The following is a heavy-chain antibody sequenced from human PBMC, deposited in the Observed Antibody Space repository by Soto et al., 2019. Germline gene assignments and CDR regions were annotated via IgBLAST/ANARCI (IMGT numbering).Heavy chain of an antibody. Sequence: GGSLRLSCAASGFTFSSYAMHWVRQAPGKGLEWVAVISYDGSNKYYADSVKGRFTISRDNSKNTLYLQMNSLRAEDTAVYYCARTYNWNYFLYDYWGQGTLVTVSS. D-gene: IGHD1-7*01. CDR3: ARTYNWNYFLYDY. J-gene: IGHJ4*02. V-gene: IGHV3-30-3*01. CDR2: ISYDGSNK. CDR1: GFTFSSYA.